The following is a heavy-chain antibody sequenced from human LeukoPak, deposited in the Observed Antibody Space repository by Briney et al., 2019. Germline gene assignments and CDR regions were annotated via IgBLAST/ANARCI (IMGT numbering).Heavy chain of an antibody. D-gene: IGHD3-16*01. J-gene: IGHJ3*02. CDR3: GREGGARLGGGAFDI. Sequence: PSETLSLTCPVSGGSISSSSYYWGWIRQHPGKGLEWIGYIYYSGSTYYNPSLKSRVTISVDTSKNQFSLKLSSVTVADTAVYYCGREGGARLGGGAFDIWGQGTMVTVSS. V-gene: IGHV4-31*03. CDR2: IYYSGST. CDR1: GGSISSSSYY.